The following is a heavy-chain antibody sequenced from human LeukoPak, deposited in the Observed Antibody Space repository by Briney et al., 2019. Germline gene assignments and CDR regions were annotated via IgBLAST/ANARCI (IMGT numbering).Heavy chain of an antibody. D-gene: IGHD5-12*01. CDR1: GFTFTSSA. Sequence: SVKVSCKASGFTFTSSAVQWVRQARGQRLEWIGWLVVGSGNTNYAQKFQERVTITRDMSTSTAYMELSSLRSEETAVYYCAAVTLGGWLPAYLHDYWGQGTLVTVSS. V-gene: IGHV1-58*01. J-gene: IGHJ4*02. CDR2: LVVGSGNT. CDR3: AAVTLGGWLPAYLHDY.